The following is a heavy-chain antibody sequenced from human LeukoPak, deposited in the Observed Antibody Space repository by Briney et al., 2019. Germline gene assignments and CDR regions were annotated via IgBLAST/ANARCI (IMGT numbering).Heavy chain of an antibody. CDR3: VRGYYYDSSGYVTAPIGY. Sequence: SETLSHTCAVYGGSFSGYYWSWIRQPPGKGLEWIGEINHSGSTNYNPSLKSRVTISVDTSKNQFSLKLSSVTAADTAVYYCVRGYYYDSSGYVTAPIGYWGQGTLVTVSS. CDR1: GGSFSGYY. D-gene: IGHD3-22*01. J-gene: IGHJ4*02. V-gene: IGHV4-34*01. CDR2: INHSGST.